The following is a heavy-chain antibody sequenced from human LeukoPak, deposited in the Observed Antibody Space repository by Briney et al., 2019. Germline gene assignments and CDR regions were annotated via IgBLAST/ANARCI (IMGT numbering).Heavy chain of an antibody. J-gene: IGHJ4*02. CDR1: GSSISSSSYY. CDR2: IYYSGGT. V-gene: IGHV4-39*02. D-gene: IGHD6-19*01. CDR3: AREVAGTPWIDY. Sequence: SETLSLTCTVSGSSISSSSYYWGWIRQPPGKGLEWIGNIYYSGGTYYNPSLKSRVTISVDTSKNQFSLKLSSVTAADTAVYFCAREVAGTPWIDYWGQGTLVTVSS.